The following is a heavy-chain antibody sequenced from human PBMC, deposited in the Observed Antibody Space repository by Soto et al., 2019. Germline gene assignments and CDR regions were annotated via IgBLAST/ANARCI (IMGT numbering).Heavy chain of an antibody. CDR3: AKERGGAHYYYGMDV. J-gene: IGHJ6*02. Sequence: GGSLRLSCAASGFTFSSYGMHWVRQAPGKGLEWVAVISYDGSNKYYAESVKGRFTISRDNSKNTLYLQMNSLRAEDTAVYYCAKERGGAHYYYGMDVWGQGTTVTVSS. CDR2: ISYDGSNK. D-gene: IGHD1-26*01. CDR1: GFTFSSYG. V-gene: IGHV3-30*18.